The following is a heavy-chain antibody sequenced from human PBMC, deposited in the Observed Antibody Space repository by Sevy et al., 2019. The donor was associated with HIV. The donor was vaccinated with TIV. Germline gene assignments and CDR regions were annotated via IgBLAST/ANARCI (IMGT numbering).Heavy chain of an antibody. CDR3: ARDRSPGGIAVAGILGYFQH. CDR1: GFTFSSYA. Sequence: GGSLRLSCAASGFTFSSYAMHWVRQAPGKGLEWVAVISYDGSNKYYADSVKGRFTISRDNSKNTLYLQMNSLRAEDTAVYYCARDRSPGGIAVAGILGYFQHWGQGTLVTVSS. V-gene: IGHV3-30-3*01. D-gene: IGHD6-19*01. J-gene: IGHJ1*01. CDR2: ISYDGSNK.